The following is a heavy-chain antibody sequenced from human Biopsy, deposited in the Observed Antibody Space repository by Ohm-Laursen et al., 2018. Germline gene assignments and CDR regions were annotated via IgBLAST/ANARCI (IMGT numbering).Heavy chain of an antibody. CDR1: GFTYITFA. D-gene: IGHD3-3*01. CDR2: ISANGATS. Sequence: SLRLSCSAPGFTYITFAMSWVRQAPGKGPEWVSTISANGATSYYADSVKGRFTISRDNSKNTLYLQMNGVRADDTAIYYCAKGGSITIFGVVINNCFDPWGQGTRVTVSS. CDR3: AKGGSITIFGVVINNCFDP. V-gene: IGHV3-23*01. J-gene: IGHJ5*02.